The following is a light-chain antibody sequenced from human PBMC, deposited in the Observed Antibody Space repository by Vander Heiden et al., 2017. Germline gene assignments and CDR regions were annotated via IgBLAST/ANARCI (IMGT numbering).Light chain of an antibody. CDR3: CSYAESNTVI. J-gene: IGLJ2*01. Sequence: QSALTQPASVSGSPGQSITISCTGTSSDVGSYNLVSWYQQHPGKAPKLMIYEVSKRPSGVSNRFSGSKSGNTASLTISGIQAEDEADYYCCSYAESNTVIFGGGTKLTVL. CDR2: EVS. CDR1: SSDVGSYNL. V-gene: IGLV2-23*02.